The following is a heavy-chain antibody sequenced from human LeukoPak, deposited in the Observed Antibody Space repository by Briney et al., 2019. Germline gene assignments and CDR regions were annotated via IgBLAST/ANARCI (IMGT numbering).Heavy chain of an antibody. D-gene: IGHD3-3*01. Sequence: GGSLRLSCAASGFTFSSYGMHWVRQAPGKGLEWVAVISYDGSNKYYADSVKGRFTISRGNSKNTLYLQMNSLRAEDTAVYYCARGRSLFGVVISAFDYWGQGTLVTVSS. CDR3: ARGRSLFGVVISAFDY. V-gene: IGHV3-30*03. CDR1: GFTFSSYG. J-gene: IGHJ4*02. CDR2: ISYDGSNK.